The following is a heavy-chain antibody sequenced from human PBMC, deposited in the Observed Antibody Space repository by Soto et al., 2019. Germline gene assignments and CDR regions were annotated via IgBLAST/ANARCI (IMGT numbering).Heavy chain of an antibody. J-gene: IGHJ4*02. V-gene: IGHV1-18*01. CDR3: ASWSGCSGGSCYSGCDY. CDR1: GYTFTSYG. CDR2: ISAYNGNT. D-gene: IGHD2-15*01. Sequence: QVQLVQSGAEVKKPGASVKVSCKASGYTFTSYGISWVRQAPGQGLEWMGWISAYNGNTNYAQKLQGRVTMTTDTSKSTAYMELRSLRSDETAVYYCASWSGCSGGSCYSGCDYWGQGTLVTVSS.